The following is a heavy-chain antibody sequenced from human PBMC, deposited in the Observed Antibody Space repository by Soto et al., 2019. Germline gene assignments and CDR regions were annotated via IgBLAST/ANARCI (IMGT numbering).Heavy chain of an antibody. CDR1: GFTFSSYA. Sequence: GGSLRLSCAASGFTFSSYAMHWVRQAPGKGLEWVAVISYDGSNKYYADSVKGRFTISRDNSKNTLYLQMNSLRAEDTAVSYCARDSVLRSGYYYGMDVWGQGTTVTVSS. D-gene: IGHD2-8*02. CDR3: ARDSVLRSGYYYGMDV. J-gene: IGHJ6*02. V-gene: IGHV3-30-3*01. CDR2: ISYDGSNK.